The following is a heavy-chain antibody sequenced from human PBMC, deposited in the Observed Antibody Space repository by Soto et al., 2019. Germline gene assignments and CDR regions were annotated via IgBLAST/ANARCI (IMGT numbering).Heavy chain of an antibody. V-gene: IGHV1-69*13. CDR1: GGTFSSYA. CDR2: IIPIFGTA. Sequence: RASVKVSCKASGGTFSSYAISWVRQAPGQGLEWMGGIIPIFGTANYAQKFQGRVTITADESTSTAYMGLSSLRSEDTAVYYCARGAHYYDSSGYYYDSTYFDYWGQGTLVTVSS. D-gene: IGHD3-22*01. J-gene: IGHJ4*02. CDR3: ARGAHYYDSSGYYYDSTYFDY.